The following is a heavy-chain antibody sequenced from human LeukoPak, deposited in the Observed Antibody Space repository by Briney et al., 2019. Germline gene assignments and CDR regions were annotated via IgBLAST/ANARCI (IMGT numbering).Heavy chain of an antibody. CDR2: INDSGST. Sequence: PSETLSLTCAVSGGSFSGYYWSWIRQPPGKGLEWIGEINDSGSTTYNPSIKSRVTISVDTSKNQYSLKPSSVTAADTAVYYCARGFSSSWYHYFDYWGQGTLVTVSS. J-gene: IGHJ4*02. V-gene: IGHV4-34*01. D-gene: IGHD6-13*01. CDR1: GGSFSGYY. CDR3: ARGFSSSWYHYFDY.